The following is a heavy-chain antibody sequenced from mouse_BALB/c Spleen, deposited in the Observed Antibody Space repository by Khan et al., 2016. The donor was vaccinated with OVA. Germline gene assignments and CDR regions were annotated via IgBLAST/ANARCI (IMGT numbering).Heavy chain of an antibody. CDR3: ARAGWDVFAY. V-gene: IGHV1-77*01. Sequence: VQLQESGPELVKPGASVKMSCKASGYTFTDYVMNWVKQRNGQGLEWIGQIYPGSDSTYYNEKFKGKATLTTDRSSNTAYMQLSNLTSADSAVYFCARAGWDVFAYWGQGTLVTVSA. CDR2: IYPGSDST. D-gene: IGHD4-1*01. CDR1: GYTFTDYV. J-gene: IGHJ3*01.